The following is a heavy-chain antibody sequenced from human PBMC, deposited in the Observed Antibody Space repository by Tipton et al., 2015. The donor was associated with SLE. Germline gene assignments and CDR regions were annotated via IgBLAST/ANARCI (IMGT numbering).Heavy chain of an antibody. Sequence: TLSLTCTVSGGSISSSNYYWGWIRQPPGKGLEWIGSIYYSGSTYYNPSLKSRVIISVDTSKNQFSLKLSSVTAADTAVYYCAGLTRLKAPRDYWGQGTLVTVSS. CDR1: GGSISSSNYY. V-gene: IGHV4-39*01. CDR2: IYYSGST. CDR3: AGLTRLKAPRDY. D-gene: IGHD3-16*01. J-gene: IGHJ4*02.